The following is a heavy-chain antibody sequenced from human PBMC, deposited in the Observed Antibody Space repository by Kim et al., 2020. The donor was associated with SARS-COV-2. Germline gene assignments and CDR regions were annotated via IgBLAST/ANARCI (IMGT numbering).Heavy chain of an antibody. J-gene: IGHJ4*02. CDR1: GFTFSSYA. D-gene: IGHD4-17*01. Sequence: GGSLRLSCSASGFTFSSYAMHWVRQAPGKGLEYVSAISSNGGSTYYADSVKGRFTISRDNSKNTLYLQMSSLRAEDTAVYYCVKSSGSRAYSRGGYDYGDYGNFDYWGQGTLVTVSS. CDR3: VKSSGSRAYSRGGYDYGDYGNFDY. CDR2: ISSNGGST. V-gene: IGHV3-64D*09.